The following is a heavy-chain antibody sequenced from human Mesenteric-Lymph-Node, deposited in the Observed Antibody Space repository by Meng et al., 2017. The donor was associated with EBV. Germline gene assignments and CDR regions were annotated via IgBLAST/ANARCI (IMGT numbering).Heavy chain of an antibody. Sequence: VQLEASGPDVVKPSGTLPLTCSVSEGKFRSSSWWIWVRHPPGKGLEWLGEIYHSSGTTNYNPSLKSRVTISLDKSKNQFSLNLSSVTAADTAVYYCARLPPTTGYGTARSYWGQGTLVTVSS. CDR3: ARLPPTTGYGTARSY. D-gene: IGHD6-13*01. J-gene: IGHJ4*02. V-gene: IGHV4-4*02. CDR1: EGKFRSSSW. CDR2: IYHSSGTT.